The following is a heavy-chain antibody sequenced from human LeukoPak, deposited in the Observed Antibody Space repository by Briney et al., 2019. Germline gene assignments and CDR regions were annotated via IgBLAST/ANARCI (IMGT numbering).Heavy chain of an antibody. J-gene: IGHJ2*01. CDR1: GFTFSSYA. Sequence: PGGSLRLSCAASGFTFSSYAMHWVRQAPGKGLEWVAVISYDGSNKYYADSVKGRFTISRDNSKNTLYLQMNSLRAEDTAVYYCVAEKIQLGYFDLWGRGTLVTVSS. D-gene: IGHD5-18*01. CDR2: ISYDGSNK. V-gene: IGHV3-30-3*01. CDR3: VAEKIQLGYFDL.